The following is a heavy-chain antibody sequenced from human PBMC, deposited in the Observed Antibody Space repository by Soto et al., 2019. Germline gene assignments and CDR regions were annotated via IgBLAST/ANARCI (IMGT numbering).Heavy chain of an antibody. CDR1: GYTFSNYD. D-gene: IGHD3-10*01. Sequence: QVQLVQSGAELKKPGASVKVSCKASGYTFSNYDMNWVRQATGQGPEWIGWVNPNNGDTGYAQKFQGRVPLTTDISTTPAYMELTSLRSEGTAIYYWAKVSRKGSAIDFDYWGQGTLITVSS. V-gene: IGHV1-8*01. CDR3: AKVSRKGSAIDFDY. CDR2: VNPNNGDT. J-gene: IGHJ4*02.